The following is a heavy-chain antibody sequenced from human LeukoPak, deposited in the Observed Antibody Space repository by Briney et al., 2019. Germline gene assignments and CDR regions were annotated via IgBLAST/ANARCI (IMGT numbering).Heavy chain of an antibody. J-gene: IGHJ4*02. CDR3: ASEVQLERRGLDY. CDR2: MNPNSGNT. V-gene: IGHV1-8*01. Sequence: GASVKASCKASGYTFTSYDINWVRQATGQGLEWMGWMNPNSGNTGYAQKFQGRVTMTRNTSISTAYMELSSLRSEDTAVYYCASEVQLERRGLDYWGQGTLVTVSS. CDR1: GYTFTSYD. D-gene: IGHD1-1*01.